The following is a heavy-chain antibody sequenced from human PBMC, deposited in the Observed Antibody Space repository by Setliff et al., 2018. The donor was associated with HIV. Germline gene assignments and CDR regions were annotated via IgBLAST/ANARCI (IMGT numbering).Heavy chain of an antibody. CDR2: ITGYNGNT. CDR1: GYIFTNYG. CDR3: ARVGPESLPYTWDDEADTFDI. V-gene: IGHV1-18*01. J-gene: IGHJ3*02. D-gene: IGHD1-1*01. Sequence: GASVKVSCKASGYIFTNYGTSWVRQAPGHGLEWMGWITGYNGNTNYAEKFQGRVTMTIDTSTSTAYLELRSLRSDDTAVYYCARVGPESLPYTWDDEADTFDIWGQGTMVTVSS.